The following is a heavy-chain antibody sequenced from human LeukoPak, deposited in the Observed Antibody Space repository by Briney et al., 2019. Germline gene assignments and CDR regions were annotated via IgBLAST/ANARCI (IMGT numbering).Heavy chain of an antibody. CDR1: GGSISSYY. CDR3: ARGGYYGSGNDFRFDP. D-gene: IGHD3-10*01. V-gene: IGHV4-59*01. CDR2: IYYSGST. J-gene: IGHJ5*02. Sequence: SETLSLTCTVSGGSISSYYWSWIRQPPGKGLEWIGYIYYSGSTNYNPSLKSRVTISVDTSKNQFSLKLTSVTAADTAVYFCARGGYYGSGNDFRFDPWGQGTLVAVSS.